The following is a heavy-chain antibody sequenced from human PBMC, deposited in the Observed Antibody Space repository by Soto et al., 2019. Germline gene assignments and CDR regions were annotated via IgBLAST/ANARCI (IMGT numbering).Heavy chain of an antibody. Sequence: PSETLSLTCTVSCGSVNSYYWSWVRQAPGGGLEWISSTSGSGGTTYYADSVKGRFTISRDNSQNTLYLQMDSLKVEDTAVYYCAKRGPGGIVVVVSATTGDFDYWGQGTLVTVSS. D-gene: IGHD2-15*01. CDR1: CGSVNSYY. J-gene: IGHJ4*02. CDR3: AKRGPGGIVVVVSATTGDFDY. CDR2: TSGSGGTT. V-gene: IGHV3-23*01.